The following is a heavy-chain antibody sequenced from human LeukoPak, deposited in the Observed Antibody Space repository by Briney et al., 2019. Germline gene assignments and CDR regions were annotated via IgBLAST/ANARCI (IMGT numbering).Heavy chain of an antibody. V-gene: IGHV7-4-1*02. CDR1: GYTFTGYY. D-gene: IGHD6-13*01. J-gene: IGHJ3*02. CDR3: ARERRSSSPGEQQLVRAFDI. CDR2: INTNTGNP. Sequence: ASVKVSCKASGYTFTGYYIHWLRQAPGQGLEWMGWINTNTGNPTYAQGFTGRFVFSLDTSVSTAYLQISSLKAEDTAMYYCARERRSSSPGEQQLVRAFDIWGQGTMVTVSS.